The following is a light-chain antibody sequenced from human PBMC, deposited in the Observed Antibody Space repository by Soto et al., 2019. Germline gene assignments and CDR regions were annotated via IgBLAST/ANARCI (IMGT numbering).Light chain of an antibody. CDR3: QQYNNWPSAT. V-gene: IGKV3-15*01. J-gene: IGKJ1*01. Sequence: EIVMMQSPATLSVSPGESVTLSCRASQLFSSNLAWYQHKPGQAPRLLIYGVSTRDTGVPDRFSGSASGTEFTLTISSLQSEDFAVYYCQQYNNWPSATFGQGTKVDIK. CDR2: GVS. CDR1: QLFSSN.